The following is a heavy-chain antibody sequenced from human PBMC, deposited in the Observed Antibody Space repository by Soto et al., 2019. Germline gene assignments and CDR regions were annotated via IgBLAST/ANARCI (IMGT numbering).Heavy chain of an antibody. Sequence: SGPTLVKPTQTLTLTCTFSGFSLSTSGVGVGWIRQPPGKALEWLALIYWNDDKRYSPSLKSRLTITKDTPKNQVVLTMPNMDPLDTATYYCALLRGWLRVLLGVVVVAAPTYYYYYYGMDVWGQGTTVTVSS. CDR2: IYWNDDK. D-gene: IGHD2-15*01. CDR3: ALLRGWLRVLLGVVVVAAPTYYYYYYGMDV. V-gene: IGHV2-5*01. J-gene: IGHJ6*02. CDR1: GFSLSTSGVG.